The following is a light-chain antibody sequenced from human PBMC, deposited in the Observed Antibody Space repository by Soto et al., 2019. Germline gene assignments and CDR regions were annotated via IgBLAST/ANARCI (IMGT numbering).Light chain of an antibody. V-gene: IGKV3-15*01. CDR2: GAS. CDR1: QSISSK. Sequence: EIVMTQSPATLSVSPGERATLSCRASQSISSKLGWYQQRPGQAPRLLIYGASTRATGIPARFSGSGSGTEFPLPISSLQSEDSAVYYCQQYNSWTTITFGQGTRLEIK. CDR3: QQYNSWTTIT. J-gene: IGKJ5*01.